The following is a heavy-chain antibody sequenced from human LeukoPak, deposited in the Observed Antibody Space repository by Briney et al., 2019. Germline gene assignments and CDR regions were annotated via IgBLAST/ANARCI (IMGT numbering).Heavy chain of an antibody. Sequence: SETLSLTCTVSGGSISSYYWGWIRQPPGKGLEWIGSIYYSGSTYYNPSLKSRVTISVDTSKNQFSLKLSSVTAADTAVYYCARNFLQLPYREEDYFDYWGQGTLVTVSS. CDR1: GGSISSYY. D-gene: IGHD2-2*02. CDR2: IYYSGST. J-gene: IGHJ4*02. V-gene: IGHV4-39*01. CDR3: ARNFLQLPYREEDYFDY.